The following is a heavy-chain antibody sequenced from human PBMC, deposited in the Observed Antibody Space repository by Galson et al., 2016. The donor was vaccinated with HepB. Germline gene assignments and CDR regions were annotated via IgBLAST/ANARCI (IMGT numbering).Heavy chain of an antibody. Sequence: SVKVSCKASGYTFTSYAIHWVRQAPGQRLEWMGWINAGSGNTKYSQPFQDRVTITRDTFASTAYMELRSLRSEDTAVYYCARVAVPADVNWFDPWGQGTLVTVSS. CDR1: GYTFTSYA. V-gene: IGHV1-3*01. D-gene: IGHD2-2*01. J-gene: IGHJ5*02. CDR2: INAGSGNT. CDR3: ARVAVPADVNWFDP.